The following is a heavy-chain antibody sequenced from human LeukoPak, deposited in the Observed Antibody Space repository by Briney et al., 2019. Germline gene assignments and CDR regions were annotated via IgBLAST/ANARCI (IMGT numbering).Heavy chain of an antibody. CDR3: AKESMWFGESNPFDY. J-gene: IGHJ4*02. CDR1: GFTFSSYA. Sequence: GGSLRLSCAASGFTFSSYAMSWVRQALGKGLEWVSAISGSGGSTYYADSVKGRFTISRDNSKNTLYLQMNSLRAEDTAVYYCAKESMWFGESNPFDYWGQGTLVTVSS. D-gene: IGHD3-10*01. CDR2: ISGSGGST. V-gene: IGHV3-23*01.